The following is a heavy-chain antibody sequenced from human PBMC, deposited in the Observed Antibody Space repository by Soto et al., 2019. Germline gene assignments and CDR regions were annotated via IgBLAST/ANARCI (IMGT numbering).Heavy chain of an antibody. V-gene: IGHV1-69*06. Sequence: SVKVSCKASGVTFSSYAISWVRQAPGQGLEWMGGIIPIFGTANYAQKFQGRVTITADKSTSTAYMELSSLRSEDTAVYYCALSLLWFGELSGFDYWGQGTLVTVS. CDR2: IIPIFGTA. D-gene: IGHD3-10*01. J-gene: IGHJ4*02. CDR3: ALSLLWFGELSGFDY. CDR1: GVTFSSYA.